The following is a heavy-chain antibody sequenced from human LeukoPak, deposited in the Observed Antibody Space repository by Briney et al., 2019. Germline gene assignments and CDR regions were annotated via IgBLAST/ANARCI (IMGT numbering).Heavy chain of an antibody. CDR3: AREGYSSGWFRL. D-gene: IGHD6-19*01. CDR2: IYSGGRT. CDR1: GFNVSSNY. Sequence: GGSLRLSCVASGFNVSSNYTSWVRQAPGKGLEWVSVIYSGGRTYYADPVKGRFAISRDNSKNTVYLQMNSLRAEDTAVYYCAREGYSSGWFRLWGQGTLVTVSS. V-gene: IGHV3-53*05. J-gene: IGHJ5*02.